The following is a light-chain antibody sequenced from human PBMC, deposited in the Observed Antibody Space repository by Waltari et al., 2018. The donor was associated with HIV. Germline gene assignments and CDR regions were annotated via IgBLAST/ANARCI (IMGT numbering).Light chain of an antibody. CDR1: QSLLRSDGRTF. Sequence: DIVMTQTPFSLSVTPGQPASISCKSSQSLLRSDGRTFLYWFLQRPGQSPQVLIYEVSNRFSGVPDRFSGSGSGTDFTLKIRRVEAEDFGIYYCMQSIQLPITFGQGTRLEI. V-gene: IGKV2D-29*02. CDR3: MQSIQLPIT. CDR2: EVS. J-gene: IGKJ5*01.